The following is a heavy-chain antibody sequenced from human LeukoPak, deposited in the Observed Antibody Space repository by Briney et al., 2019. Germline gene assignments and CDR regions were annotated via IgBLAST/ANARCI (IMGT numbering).Heavy chain of an antibody. CDR3: ARDPYGQLDWFDP. D-gene: IGHD6-13*01. CDR2: IYTSGTT. V-gene: IGHV4-4*07. J-gene: IGHJ5*02. Sequence: PSEXXXLXXXVSGGSISSYYWSWIRQPAGKGLEXIGRIYTSGTTNYNPSLKSRVTMSVDTSKNQFSLKVSSVTAADTAVYYCARDPYGQLDWFDPWGQGTLVTVSS. CDR1: GGSISSYY.